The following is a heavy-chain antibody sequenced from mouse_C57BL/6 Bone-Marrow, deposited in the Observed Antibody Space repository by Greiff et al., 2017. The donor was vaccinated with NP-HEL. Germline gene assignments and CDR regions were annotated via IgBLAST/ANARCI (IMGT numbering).Heavy chain of an antibody. CDR3: ARVGGYFDV. D-gene: IGHD4-1*01. Sequence: QVQLKQSGAELVRPGTSVKVSCKASGYAFTNYLIEWVKQRPGQGLEWIGVINPGSGGTNYNEKFKGKATLTADKSSSTAYMQLSSLTSEDSAVYFCARVGGYFDVGGTGTTVTVSS. V-gene: IGHV1-54*01. CDR1: GYAFTNYL. CDR2: INPGSGGT. J-gene: IGHJ1*03.